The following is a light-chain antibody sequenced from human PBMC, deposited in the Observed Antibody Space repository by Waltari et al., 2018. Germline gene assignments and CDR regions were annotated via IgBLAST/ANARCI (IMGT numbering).Light chain of an antibody. CDR1: QSISIY. J-gene: IGKJ1*01. CDR2: AAS. CDR3: QKSSSTPPWT. Sequence: DIQMTQSPSSLSASVGDGVTLTGRAIQSISIYLNWYQQKPGKAPKLLIYAASTLHSGVPSRFSGSGSGTEFTLTISSLQPEDFATYYCQKSSSTPPWTFGQGTKVEIK. V-gene: IGKV1-39*01.